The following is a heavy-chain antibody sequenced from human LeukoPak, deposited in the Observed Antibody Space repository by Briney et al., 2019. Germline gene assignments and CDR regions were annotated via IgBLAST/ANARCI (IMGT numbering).Heavy chain of an antibody. CDR3: ASLGGYSSSLFLY. CDR1: GGSISSSSYY. CDR2: IYYSGST. D-gene: IGHD6-13*01. Sequence: PSETLSLTCTVSGGSISSSSYYWGWIRQPPGKGLEWIGSIYYSGSTYYNPSLKSRVTISVDTSKNQFSLKLSSVTTADTAVYYCASLGGYSSSLFLYWGQGTLVTVSS. J-gene: IGHJ4*02. V-gene: IGHV4-39*01.